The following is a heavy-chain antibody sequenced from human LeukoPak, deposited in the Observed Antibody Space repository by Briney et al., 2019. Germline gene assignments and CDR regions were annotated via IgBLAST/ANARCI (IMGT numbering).Heavy chain of an antibody. V-gene: IGHV3-21*01. CDR3: ARSYYDSSGYYSY. CDR1: GFTFSSYS. J-gene: IGHJ4*02. Sequence: GGSLRLSCAASGFTFSSYSMNWVRQAPGKGLECVSSISSSSRYISYADSVKGRFTISRDNPKNSLYLQMNSLRAEDTAVYYCARSYYDSSGYYSYWGQGTLVTVSS. CDR2: ISSSSRYI. D-gene: IGHD3-22*01.